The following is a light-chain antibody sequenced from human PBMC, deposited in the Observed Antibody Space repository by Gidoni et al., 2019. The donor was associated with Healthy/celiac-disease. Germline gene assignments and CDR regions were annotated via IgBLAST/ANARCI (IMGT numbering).Light chain of an antibody. CDR3: SSYTSSSTLV. Sequence: QSALTQPASVSGSPGPSITISCTGTSSDVGGHNYVSWYQQHPGKAPKLMIYEVSNRPAGVANRFSGSKSGNTASLTISGLQAEDEADYYCSSYTSSSTLVFGTGTKVTVL. CDR1: SSDVGGHNY. CDR2: EVS. V-gene: IGLV2-14*01. J-gene: IGLJ1*01.